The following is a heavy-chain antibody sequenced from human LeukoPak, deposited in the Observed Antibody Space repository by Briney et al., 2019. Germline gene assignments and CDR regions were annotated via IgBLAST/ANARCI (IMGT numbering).Heavy chain of an antibody. CDR2: ITGSDDKT. CDR3: AKEYSGSYSGDY. V-gene: IGHV3-23*01. CDR1: GFTFSGSA. J-gene: IGHJ4*02. D-gene: IGHD1-26*01. Sequence: PGGSLSLSCAASGFTFSGSAMTWVRQAPGKGLEWVSTITGSDDKTYYADSVKGRFTISRDFSKNMVHLQMNSLRAEDTAVYYCAKEYSGSYSGDYWGQGTLVTVSS.